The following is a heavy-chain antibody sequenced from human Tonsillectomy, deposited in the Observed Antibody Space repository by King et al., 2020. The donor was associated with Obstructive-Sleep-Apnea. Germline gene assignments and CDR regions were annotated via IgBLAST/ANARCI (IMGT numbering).Heavy chain of an antibody. CDR3: ARGPAFLTGLSSCAFDI. CDR2: INHSGST. Sequence: VQLQQWGAGLLKPSETLSLTCAVYGGSFSGYYWSCIRQPPGKGREWIGEINHSGSTNYNPSLKSRVTISVDTSKNQFSLKLSSVTAADTAVYYCARGPAFLTGLSSCAFDIWGQGTMVTVSS. J-gene: IGHJ3*02. D-gene: IGHD3-9*01. CDR1: GGSFSGYY. V-gene: IGHV4-34*01.